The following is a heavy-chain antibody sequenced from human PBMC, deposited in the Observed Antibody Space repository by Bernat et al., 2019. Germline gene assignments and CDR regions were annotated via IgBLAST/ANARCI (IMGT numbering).Heavy chain of an antibody. J-gene: IGHJ4*02. D-gene: IGHD2-21*02. CDR1: GGSFSGHY. CDR3: ARGGCSAGDCWYYYDS. Sequence: QVQLQQWGAGLLKASETLSLTCAVYGGSFSGHYWTWIRQSPGKGLEWIGEINHGGSFAYNPSLSSRVNVSIETSKKQFSLKLISETAADTAVYYCARGGCSAGDCWYYYDSWGQGIPVTVSS. V-gene: IGHV4-34*02. CDR2: INHGGSF.